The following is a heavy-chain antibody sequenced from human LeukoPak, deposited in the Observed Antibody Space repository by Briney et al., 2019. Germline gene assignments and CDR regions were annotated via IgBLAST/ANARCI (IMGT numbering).Heavy chain of an antibody. CDR3: ARDGAGYSTLELY. Sequence: PGGSLRLSCAASGLTVSSNYMSWVRQAPGKGLEWVSGIYSGGSTFYADSVKGRFTISRDNSKNTLYLQMNSLRAEDTAVYYCARDGAGYSTLELYWGQGTLVTVSS. CDR1: GLTVSSNY. J-gene: IGHJ4*02. V-gene: IGHV3-53*01. CDR2: IYSGGST. D-gene: IGHD1-26*01.